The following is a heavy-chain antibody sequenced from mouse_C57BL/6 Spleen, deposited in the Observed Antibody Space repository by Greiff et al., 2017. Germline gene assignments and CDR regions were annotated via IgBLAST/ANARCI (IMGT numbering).Heavy chain of an antibody. Sequence: VQLQQPGAELVKPGASVKMSCKASGYTFTSYWITWVKQRPGQGLEWIGDIYPGSGSTNYNEKFESKATLTVDTSSSTAYMQLSSLTSEDSAVYYCAIEGYGSSYVWFAYWGQGTLVTVSA. D-gene: IGHD1-1*01. J-gene: IGHJ3*01. CDR2: IYPGSGST. CDR1: GYTFTSYW. CDR3: AIEGYGSSYVWFAY. V-gene: IGHV1-55*01.